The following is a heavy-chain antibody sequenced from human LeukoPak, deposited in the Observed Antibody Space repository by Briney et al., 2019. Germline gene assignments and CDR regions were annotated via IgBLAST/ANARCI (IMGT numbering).Heavy chain of an antibody. CDR1: GGSISSGDYY. D-gene: IGHD3-22*01. Sequence: SETLSLTCTVSGGSISSGDYYWSWIRQPPGTGLEWIGYIYYSGSTYYNPSLKSRVTISVDTSKNQFSLKLSSVTAADTAVYYCARDVSYDSSAHDAFDIWGQGTMVTVSS. J-gene: IGHJ3*02. CDR3: ARDVSYDSSAHDAFDI. CDR2: IYYSGST. V-gene: IGHV4-30-4*01.